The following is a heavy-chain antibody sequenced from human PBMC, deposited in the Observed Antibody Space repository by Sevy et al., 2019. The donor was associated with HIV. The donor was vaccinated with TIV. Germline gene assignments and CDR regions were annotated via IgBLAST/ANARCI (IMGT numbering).Heavy chain of an antibody. Sequence: SETLSLTCTVSGGSINSDSYYWGWIRQPPGKGLEWIGNIYYSGTTYYNPSLKCRVTISVDTSKNQFSLKLSSVTAADTAVYYCARFEYGDYVSHFEYWGQGTLVTVSS. V-gene: IGHV4-39*01. CDR1: GGSINSDSYY. CDR3: ARFEYGDYVSHFEY. CDR2: IYYSGTT. D-gene: IGHD2-21*02. J-gene: IGHJ4*02.